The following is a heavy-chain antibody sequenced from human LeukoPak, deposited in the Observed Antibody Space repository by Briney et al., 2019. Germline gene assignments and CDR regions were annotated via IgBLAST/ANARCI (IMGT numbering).Heavy chain of an antibody. CDR2: IYDSGNS. V-gene: IGHV4-31*03. CDR1: GASVSSGNYY. J-gene: IGHJ3*02. Sequence: SETLSLTCSVSGASVSSGNYYWSWIRHHPGKGLEWIGCIYDSGNSYYNPSLESRVTISVDTAKNQISLKLTSVTAADTAVYYCARDPPMIEPGVFFDIWAQGKMATVS. CDR3: ARDPPMIEPGVFFDI. D-gene: IGHD3-16*01.